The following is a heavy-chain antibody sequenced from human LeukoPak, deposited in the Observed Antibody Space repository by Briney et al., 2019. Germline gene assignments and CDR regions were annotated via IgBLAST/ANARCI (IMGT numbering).Heavy chain of an antibody. Sequence: NPSETLSLTCTVSGDSISSYYWSWIRQPPGKGLEWIGYIYYSGTTNYNPSLKSRVTISVDTSKNQFSLKLSSVTAADTAAYYCARRRPAHDAFDIWGPGTLVTVSS. J-gene: IGHJ3*02. CDR1: GDSISSYY. D-gene: IGHD2-2*01. CDR2: IYYSGTT. CDR3: ARRRPAHDAFDI. V-gene: IGHV4-59*01.